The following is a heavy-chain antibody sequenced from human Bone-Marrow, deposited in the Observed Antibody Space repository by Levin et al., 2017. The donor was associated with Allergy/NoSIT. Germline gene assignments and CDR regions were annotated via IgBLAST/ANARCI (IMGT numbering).Heavy chain of an antibody. V-gene: IGHV3-23*01. CDR2: VGAGGDPT. D-gene: IGHD4-11*01. J-gene: IGHJ5*02. Sequence: GGSLRLSCAASGFSFSTYAMTWVRQAPGKGLEWVSVVGAGGDPTYYADSVRGRFTISRDNSKNTLYLQMNSLRAEDTAVYHCAKYQTTGRSAPHHWGQGTLVTVSS. CDR1: GFSFSTYA. CDR3: AKYQTTGRSAPHH.